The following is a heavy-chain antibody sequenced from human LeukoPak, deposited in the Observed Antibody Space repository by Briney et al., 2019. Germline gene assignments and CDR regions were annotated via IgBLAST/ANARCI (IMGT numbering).Heavy chain of an antibody. CDR1: GFTFSSYG. V-gene: IGHV3-30*02. Sequence: GGSLRLSCAASGFTFSSYGMHWVRQAPGKGLEWVAFIRYDGSNKYYADSVKGRFTISRDNSKNTLYLQMNSLRAEDTAVYHCAKGPNYYDSSGYYYGDYWGQGTLVTVSS. D-gene: IGHD3-22*01. CDR2: IRYDGSNK. J-gene: IGHJ4*02. CDR3: AKGPNYYDSSGYYYGDY.